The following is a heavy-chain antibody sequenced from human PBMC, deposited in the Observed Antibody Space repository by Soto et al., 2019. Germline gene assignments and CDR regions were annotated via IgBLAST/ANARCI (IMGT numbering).Heavy chain of an antibody. Sequence: QVQLQESGPGLVKPSQTLSLTCTVSGGSISSGGYYWSWIRQHPGKGLEWIGYIYYSGSTYYNPSLKSRVTISVDTSKNQVSLKRSSVTAADTAVYYCARERPPPGYDILTGYYNRYYYYYMDVWGKGTTVTVSS. CDR2: IYYSGST. CDR3: ARERPPPGYDILTGYYNRYYYYYMDV. V-gene: IGHV4-31*03. D-gene: IGHD3-9*01. CDR1: GGSISSGGYY. J-gene: IGHJ6*03.